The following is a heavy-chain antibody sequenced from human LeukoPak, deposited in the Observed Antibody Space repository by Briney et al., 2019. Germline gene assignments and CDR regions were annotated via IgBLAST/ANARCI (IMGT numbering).Heavy chain of an antibody. CDR3: ASRDFLTGYYDY. J-gene: IGHJ4*02. V-gene: IGHV3-7*01. Sequence: GGSLRLSCAASGFPFSSYWMSWVRQAPGKGLEWVANINQDGSEKYYVDSVKGRFTISRDNAQNSLYLHMNSLRAEDTAVYYCASRDFLTGYYDYWGQGTLVTVSS. D-gene: IGHD3-9*01. CDR1: GFPFSSYW. CDR2: INQDGSEK.